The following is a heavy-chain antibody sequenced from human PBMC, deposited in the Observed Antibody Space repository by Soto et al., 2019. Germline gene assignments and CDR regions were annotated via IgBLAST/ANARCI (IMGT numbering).Heavy chain of an antibody. CDR3: AHTVQPRVIDY. CDR2: IYWDDDK. J-gene: IGHJ4*02. Sequence: TLVNPTQTLTLTCSFSGFSLSTSGVGVAWIRQPPGKALEWLALIYWDDDKRYSPSLESRLTITKDTSKNQVVLTMTNMDPVDTATYYCAHTVQPRVIDYWGQGTLVTVSS. V-gene: IGHV2-5*02. D-gene: IGHD3-10*01. CDR1: GFSLSTSGVG.